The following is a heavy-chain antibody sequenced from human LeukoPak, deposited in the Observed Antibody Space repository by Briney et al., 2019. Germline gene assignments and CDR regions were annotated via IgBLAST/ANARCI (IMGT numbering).Heavy chain of an antibody. CDR3: ARGWYNWNGVDY. Sequence: AASVKVSCKASGYTLTSYDINWVRQAPGQGLEWMGWMNPNSGNTGYAQKFQGRVTMTRNTSISTAYMELSSLRSEDTAVYYCARGWYNWNGVDYWGQGTLVTVSS. CDR2: MNPNSGNT. V-gene: IGHV1-8*01. J-gene: IGHJ4*02. CDR1: GYTLTSYD. D-gene: IGHD1-20*01.